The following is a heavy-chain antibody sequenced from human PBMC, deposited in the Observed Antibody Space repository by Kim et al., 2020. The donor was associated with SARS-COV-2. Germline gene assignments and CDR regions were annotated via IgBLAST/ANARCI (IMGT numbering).Heavy chain of an antibody. J-gene: IGHJ4*02. Sequence: SETLSLTCTVSGGSISSYYWSWIRQPPGKGLEWIGYIYYSGSTNYNPSLKSRVTISVDTSKNQFSLKLSSVTAADTAVYYCARGRLATIFGVVTQFDYWGEGTLVPVSS. CDR3: ARGRLATIFGVVTQFDY. V-gene: IGHV4-59*12. CDR2: IYYSGST. CDR1: GGSISSYY. D-gene: IGHD3-3*01.